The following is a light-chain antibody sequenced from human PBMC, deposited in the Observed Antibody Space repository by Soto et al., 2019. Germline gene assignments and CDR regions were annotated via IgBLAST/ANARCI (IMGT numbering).Light chain of an antibody. V-gene: IGKV3-20*01. J-gene: IGKJ2*01. Sequence: EIVLTQSPGTLSLSPGERATLSCRASQSVDSNYLAWYQQRPGQAPRLLIYGAANRAPDISNRFDGSGSAADFPLTISRLEPGDFAVYYCQLYGYAPLYTFGQRTKLEIK. CDR2: GAA. CDR3: QLYGYAPLYT. CDR1: QSVDSNY.